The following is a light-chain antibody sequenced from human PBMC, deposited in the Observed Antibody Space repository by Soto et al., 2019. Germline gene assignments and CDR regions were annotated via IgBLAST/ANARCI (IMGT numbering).Light chain of an antibody. J-gene: IGKJ5*01. CDR2: GAS. CDR3: QQYSPPIT. Sequence: DIVMTQSPATLSVSPGERATLSCRASQSVGSNLAWYQQKPGQAPRLLIYGASKRATGIPDRFSGSGSGTDFTLTISRLEPEDFAVYYCQQYSPPITFGQGTRLEI. V-gene: IGKV3D-15*01. CDR1: QSVGSN.